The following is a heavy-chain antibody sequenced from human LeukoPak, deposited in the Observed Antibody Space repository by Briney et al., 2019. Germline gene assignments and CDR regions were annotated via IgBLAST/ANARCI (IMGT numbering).Heavy chain of an antibody. Sequence: PGGSLRLSCAASGFTFSSYAMSWVRQAPGKGLEWVSYISSSSSTIYYADSVKGRFTISRDNAKNSLYLQMNSLRAEDTAVYYCARVMGISGDYLGDAFDIWGQGTMVTVSS. J-gene: IGHJ3*02. CDR2: ISSSSSTI. V-gene: IGHV3-48*04. CDR1: GFTFSSYA. D-gene: IGHD4-17*01. CDR3: ARVMGISGDYLGDAFDI.